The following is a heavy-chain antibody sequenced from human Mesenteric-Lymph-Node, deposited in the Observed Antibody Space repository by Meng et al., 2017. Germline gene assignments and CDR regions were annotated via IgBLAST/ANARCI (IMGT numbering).Heavy chain of an antibody. CDR3: VRDLNY. CDR1: GFIISNND. D-gene: IGHD3-3*01. CDR2: IYSGGTI. Sequence: EVQLVESGGGLGQPGGSLRLSCAASGFIISNNDMSWVRQTPGKGLEWVSLIYSGGTIYYADSVKGRFTISRDNSKSTLYLQMNSLRIEDTAVYYCVRDLNYWGQGTLVTVSS. J-gene: IGHJ4*02. V-gene: IGHV3-66*02.